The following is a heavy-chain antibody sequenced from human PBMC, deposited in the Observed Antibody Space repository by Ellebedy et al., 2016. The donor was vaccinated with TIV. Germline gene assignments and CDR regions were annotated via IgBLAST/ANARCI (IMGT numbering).Heavy chain of an antibody. J-gene: IGHJ3*02. V-gene: IGHV1-24*01. CDR2: FDPEDGET. Sequence: AASVKVSCKVSGYTLTELSMHWVRQAPGKGLEGMGGFDPEDGETIYAQKFQGRVTMTEDTSTDPAYMELSSLRSEEKAVYYCATDSLRIAAPSSSVAFDIWGQGTMVTVSS. D-gene: IGHD6-13*01. CDR3: ATDSLRIAAPSSSVAFDI. CDR1: GYTLTELS.